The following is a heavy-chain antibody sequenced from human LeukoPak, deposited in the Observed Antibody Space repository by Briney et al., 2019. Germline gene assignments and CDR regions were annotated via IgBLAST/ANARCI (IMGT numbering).Heavy chain of an antibody. CDR1: GFTFSSYS. D-gene: IGHD6-6*01. CDR2: IKQDGSQK. Sequence: GGSLRLSCAASGFTFSSYSMNWVRLAPGKGLEWVANIKQDGSQKYYVDSVKGRFTISRDNANNLLYLQMNSLRAEDTAVYYCARESFAARWDWGQGTLVTVSS. CDR3: ARESFAARWD. V-gene: IGHV3-7*01. J-gene: IGHJ4*02.